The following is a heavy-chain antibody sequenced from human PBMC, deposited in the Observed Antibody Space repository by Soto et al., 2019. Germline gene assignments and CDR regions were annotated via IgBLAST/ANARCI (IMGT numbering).Heavy chain of an antibody. CDR2: INSDGSTT. V-gene: IGHV3-74*01. CDR3: ASEYVWGTYRPSDY. D-gene: IGHD3-16*02. Sequence: LRLSCAVSGFTFSNYWMHWVRQAPGKGLVWVSRINSDGSTTNYADSLKGRFTISRDNAKNTLYLQMSSLRAEDTAVYYCASEYVWGTYRPSDYWGQGTLVTVSS. CDR1: GFTFSNYW. J-gene: IGHJ4*02.